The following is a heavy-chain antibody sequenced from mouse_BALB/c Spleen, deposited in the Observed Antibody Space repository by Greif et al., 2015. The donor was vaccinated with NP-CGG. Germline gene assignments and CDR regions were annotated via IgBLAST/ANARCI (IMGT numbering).Heavy chain of an antibody. V-gene: IGHV5-17*02. CDR3: ATMDY. CDR2: ISSGSSTI. Sequence: EVKLMESGGGLVQPGGSRKLSCAASGLTFSSFGMHWVRQAPEKGLEWVAYISSGSSTIYYADTVKGRFTISRDNPKNTLFLQMTSLRSEDTAMYYCATMDYWGQGTSVTVSS. J-gene: IGHJ4*01. CDR1: GLTFSSFG.